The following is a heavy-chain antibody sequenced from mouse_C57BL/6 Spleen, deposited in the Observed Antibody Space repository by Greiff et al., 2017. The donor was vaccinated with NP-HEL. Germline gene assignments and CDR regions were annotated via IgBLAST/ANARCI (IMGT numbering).Heavy chain of an antibody. CDR2: IYPGSGST. CDR3: ARFDLLGGKDAMDY. D-gene: IGHD2-1*01. J-gene: IGHJ4*01. CDR1: GYTFTSYW. V-gene: IGHV1-55*01. Sequence: VQLQQPGAELVKPGASVKMSCKASGYTFTSYWITWVKQRPGQGLEWIGDIYPGSGSTNSNEKFKSKATLTVDTSSSTAYMQLSSLTSEDSAVYYCARFDLLGGKDAMDYWGQGTSVTVSS.